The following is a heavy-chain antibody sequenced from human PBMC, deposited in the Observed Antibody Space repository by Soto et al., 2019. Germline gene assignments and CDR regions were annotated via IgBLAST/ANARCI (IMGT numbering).Heavy chain of an antibody. CDR1: GGTFSSYA. V-gene: IGHV1-69*01. Sequence: QVQLVQSGAEVKKPGSSVKVSCKASGGTFSSYAISWVRQAPGQGLEWMGGIIPIFYTAKYTQKFQGRVTITADESPSTAYMELSSLRSEDTAVYYCARDLITGTPGYWGQGTLVTVSS. CDR3: ARDLITGTPGY. CDR2: IIPIFYTA. D-gene: IGHD1-20*01. J-gene: IGHJ4*02.